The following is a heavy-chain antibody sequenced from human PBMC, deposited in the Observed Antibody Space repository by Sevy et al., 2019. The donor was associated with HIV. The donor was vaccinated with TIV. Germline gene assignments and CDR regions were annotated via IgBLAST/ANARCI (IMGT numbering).Heavy chain of an antibody. V-gene: IGHV3-30*02. J-gene: IGHJ6*02. Sequence: GGSLRLSCAASGFTFSSYGMHWVRQAPGKGLEWVAFIRYDGSNKNYADSVKSRFTIAGDNSKNSRYLQMNSLRAEDTAVYYCAKDQKGSSSFPYYYYGMDVWGQGTTVTVSS. CDR2: IRYDGSNK. D-gene: IGHD6-13*01. CDR1: GFTFSSYG. CDR3: AKDQKGSSSFPYYYYGMDV.